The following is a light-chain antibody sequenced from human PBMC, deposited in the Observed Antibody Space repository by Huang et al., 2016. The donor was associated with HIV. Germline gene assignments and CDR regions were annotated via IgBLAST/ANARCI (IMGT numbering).Light chain of an antibody. Sequence: IQMTQSPSSLSASVGDGVTLTCRGSQALGRNVAWYQQKPGKAPKLLIYEASTLESGVPSRLSGSGSGTDYTLTISGLQPEDFATYYCQQYYSTPLIFGGGARLDI. CDR2: EAS. CDR3: QQYYSTPLI. J-gene: IGKJ4*01. CDR1: QALGRN. V-gene: IGKV1-NL1*01.